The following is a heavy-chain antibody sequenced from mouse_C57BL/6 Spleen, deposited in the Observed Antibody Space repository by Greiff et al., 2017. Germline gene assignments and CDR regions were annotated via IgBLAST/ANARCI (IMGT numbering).Heavy chain of an antibody. Sequence: VQLQQSGPGLVQPSQCLSITCTASGFSLTSYGVHWVRQSPGKGLEWLGGIWSGGSTDYNAAFISSLGISKDNSKSQVFFKMSSLQADDTAIYYCARAGSNSFYWYFDVWGTGTTVTVSS. CDR2: IWSGGST. J-gene: IGHJ1*03. CDR3: ARAGSNSFYWYFDV. V-gene: IGHV2-2*01. CDR1: GFSLTSYG. D-gene: IGHD2-5*01.